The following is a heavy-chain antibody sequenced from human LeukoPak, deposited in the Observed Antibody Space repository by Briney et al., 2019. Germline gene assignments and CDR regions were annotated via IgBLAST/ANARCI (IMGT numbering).Heavy chain of an antibody. V-gene: IGHV3-9*03. CDR1: GFTFDDYA. CDR2: ISWNSGSI. CDR3: AKDTVGLTLGGMDV. Sequence: GRSLRLSCAASGFTFDDYAMHWVRQAPGKGLEWVSGISWNSGSIGYADSVKGRFTISRDNAKNSLYLQMNSLRAEDMALYYCAKDTVGLTLGGMDVWGKGTMVTVSS. D-gene: IGHD3-9*01. J-gene: IGHJ6*04.